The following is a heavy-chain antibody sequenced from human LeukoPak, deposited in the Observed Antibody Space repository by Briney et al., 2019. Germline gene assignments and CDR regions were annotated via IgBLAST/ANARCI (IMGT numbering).Heavy chain of an antibody. V-gene: IGHV3-30*18. CDR1: GFTFSSYG. J-gene: IGHJ4*02. Sequence: GGSLRLSCAASGFTFSSYGMHWVRQAPGKGLEWVAVISYDGSNKYYADSVKGRFTISRDNSKNTLYLQMNSLRAEDTAVYYCAKQHSSSWYSVLGYFDYWGQGTLVIVSS. D-gene: IGHD6-13*01. CDR3: AKQHSSSWYSVLGYFDY. CDR2: ISYDGSNK.